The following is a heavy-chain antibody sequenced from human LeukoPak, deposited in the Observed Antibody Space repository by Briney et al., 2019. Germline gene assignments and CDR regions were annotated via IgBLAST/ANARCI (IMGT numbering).Heavy chain of an antibody. Sequence: GGSLRLSCAASGLTFSSYAMTWVRQAPGEGLGWVSKISGLGGNTYYANSVKGRYSLSRDNSKNTLYLQMSSLSAEDTAVYYCSKGVSSSSPFDYWGQGTLVTVSS. D-gene: IGHD6-6*01. CDR1: GLTFSSYA. J-gene: IGHJ4*02. CDR2: ISGLGGNT. CDR3: SKGVSSSSPFDY. V-gene: IGHV3-23*01.